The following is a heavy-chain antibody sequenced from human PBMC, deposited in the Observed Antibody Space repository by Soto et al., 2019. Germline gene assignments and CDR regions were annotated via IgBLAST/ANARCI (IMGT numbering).Heavy chain of an antibody. Sequence: GGSLRLSCAASGFTFSSYAMSWVRQAPGKGLEWVSAISGSGGSTYYADSVKGRFTISRDNSKNTLYLQMNSLRVEDTAVYYCAKAPTQGYYYMDVWGKGTTVTVSS. CDR3: AKAPTQGYYYMDV. V-gene: IGHV3-23*01. J-gene: IGHJ6*03. CDR2: ISGSGGST. CDR1: GFTFSSYA.